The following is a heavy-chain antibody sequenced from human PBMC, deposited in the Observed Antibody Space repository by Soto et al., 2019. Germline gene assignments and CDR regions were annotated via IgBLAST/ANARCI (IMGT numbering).Heavy chain of an antibody. CDR1: GGTVSSFA. D-gene: IGHD6-13*01. V-gene: IGHV1-69*01. J-gene: IGHJ4*02. CDR2: IVPILGTA. CDR3: ARGGYSSSWRFDY. Sequence: QVQLVPSGAEVKKPGSSVRVSCKASGGTVSSFAISWVRQAPGQGLEWMGGIVPILGTAYYAQNFQGRVTITADESTNTAFMELTGLRSEDTAVYYCARGGYSSSWRFDYWGQGTLVTVSS.